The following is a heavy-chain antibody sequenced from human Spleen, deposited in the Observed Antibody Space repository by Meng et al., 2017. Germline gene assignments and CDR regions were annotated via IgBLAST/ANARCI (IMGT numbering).Heavy chain of an antibody. CDR3: ARAHLGWFGSLSEADWYFDL. CDR1: GFTFSSYS. Sequence: GESLKISCAASGFTFSSYSMNWVRQAPGKGLEWVSSISSSSSYIYYADSVKGRFTISRDNAKNSLYLQMNSLRAEDTAVYYCARAHLGWFGSLSEADWYFDLWGRGTRVTVSS. V-gene: IGHV3-21*01. D-gene: IGHD3-3*01. J-gene: IGHJ2*01. CDR2: ISSSSSYI.